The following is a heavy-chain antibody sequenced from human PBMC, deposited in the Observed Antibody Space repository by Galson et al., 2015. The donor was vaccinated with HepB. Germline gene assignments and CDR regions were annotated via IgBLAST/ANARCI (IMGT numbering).Heavy chain of an antibody. V-gene: IGHV3-7*03. CDR3: ARGGYSSSWYWEF. D-gene: IGHD6-13*01. Sequence: SLRLSCAASKFTFSSFWMTWVRQAPGKGPEWVANINQDGSETYYVDSVKGRFTISRDNAKNSLYLQMNSLRAEDTALYFCARGGYSSSWYWEFWGQGTLVTVSS. CDR1: KFTFSSFW. J-gene: IGHJ4*02. CDR2: INQDGSET.